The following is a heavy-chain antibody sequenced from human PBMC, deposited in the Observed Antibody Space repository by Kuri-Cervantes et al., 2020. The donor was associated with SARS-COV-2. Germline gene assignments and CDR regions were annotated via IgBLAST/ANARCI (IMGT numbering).Heavy chain of an antibody. V-gene: IGHV1-69*05. CDR1: GGTFSSYA. D-gene: IGHD6-13*01. CDR3: ARDHMQLKGMDV. CDR2: IIPIFGTA. J-gene: IGHJ6*02. Sequence: SVKVSCKASGGTFSSYAISWVRQAPGQGLEWMGGIIPIFGTANYAQKLQGRVTMTTDTSTSTAYMEMRSLRSDDTAVYYCARDHMQLKGMDVWGQGTTVTVSS.